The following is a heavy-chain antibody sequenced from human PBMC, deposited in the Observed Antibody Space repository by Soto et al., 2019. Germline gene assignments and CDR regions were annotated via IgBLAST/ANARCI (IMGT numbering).Heavy chain of an antibody. V-gene: IGHV3-33*01. Sequence: PGGSLRLSCAASGFTFSRYGMHWVRQAPGKGLEWVAVIWYDGSNKYYADSVKGRFTISRDNSKNTLYLQMDSLRAEDTAVYYWARDRDTAMVALGYWGQGTLVTVSS. CDR1: GFTFSRYG. CDR3: ARDRDTAMVALGY. D-gene: IGHD5-18*01. J-gene: IGHJ4*02. CDR2: IWYDGSNK.